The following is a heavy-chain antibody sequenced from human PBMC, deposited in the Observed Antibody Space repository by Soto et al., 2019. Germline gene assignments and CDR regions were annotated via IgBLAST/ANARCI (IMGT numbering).Heavy chain of an antibody. CDR1: GFTLSNYG. Sequence: QVQLVESRGGVVQPGRSLRLSCAASGFTLSNYGMHWVRQAPGKGLEWVAGIYYDGSNKFYADSVKGRFTISRDNSKNTLYLQMNSLRVEDTAVYYCARDGKDYGDFGGLDCWGQGTLVTVSS. D-gene: IGHD4-17*01. CDR3: ARDGKDYGDFGGLDC. CDR2: IYYDGSNK. J-gene: IGHJ4*02. V-gene: IGHV3-30*03.